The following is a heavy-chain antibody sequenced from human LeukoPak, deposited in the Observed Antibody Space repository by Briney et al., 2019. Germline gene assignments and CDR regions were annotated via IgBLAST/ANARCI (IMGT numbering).Heavy chain of an antibody. Sequence: SETLSLTCAVSVGSISSGGYSWNWIRQPPGKGLGWIGYIHYSGSTCYHPSLKSRVTISVDTSKDQFSLKLSSVTAADTAVYYCAREVDNSDYYHPGAFDIWGQGTMVTVSS. V-gene: IGHV4-30-4*07. CDR1: VGSISSGGYS. CDR2: IHYSGST. D-gene: IGHD3-22*01. J-gene: IGHJ3*02. CDR3: AREVDNSDYYHPGAFDI.